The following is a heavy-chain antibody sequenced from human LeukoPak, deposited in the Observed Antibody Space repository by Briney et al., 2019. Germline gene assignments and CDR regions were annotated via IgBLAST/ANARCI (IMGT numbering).Heavy chain of an antibody. Sequence: ASVKVSCEASGYTFTTFYMNWVRRGPGRGVGWMGTIEPSAGNTNHAQSFQARVTMTSDKSMSTVYMELTRLTSEGAAVYYCVRGASGGYFDYWGQGTQVTVSS. V-gene: IGHV1-46*01. D-gene: IGHD3-16*01. CDR1: GYTFTTFY. J-gene: IGHJ4*02. CDR3: VRGASGGYFDY. CDR2: IEPSAGNT.